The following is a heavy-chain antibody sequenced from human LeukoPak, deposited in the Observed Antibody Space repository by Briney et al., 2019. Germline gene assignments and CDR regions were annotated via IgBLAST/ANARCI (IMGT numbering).Heavy chain of an antibody. CDR1: GGSFSYYS. CDR2: INHGGST. CDR3: ARGLLWEPNNDY. V-gene: IGHV4-34*01. D-gene: IGHD1-26*01. Sequence: SETLSLTCAVYGGSFSYYSWSWIRQPPGKGLEWIGEINHGGSTNYNPSLKSRVTISVDTSKNQFSLKLTSVTAADTAVYYCARGLLWEPNNDYWGQGTLVTVSS. J-gene: IGHJ4*02.